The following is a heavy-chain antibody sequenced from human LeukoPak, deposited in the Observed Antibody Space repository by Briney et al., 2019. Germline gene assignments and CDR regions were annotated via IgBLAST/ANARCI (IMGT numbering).Heavy chain of an antibody. D-gene: IGHD3-22*01. V-gene: IGHV3-15*01. CDR1: GLTFGDAW. CDR3: THDSSGYYSLHS. Sequence: GGSLRLSCAVSGLTFGDAWMSWVRQAPGKGLEWVGRIKGLAAARTTDYAAPVKCRFTISRVDSKNTVYLQMNSLKTEDTAVYYCTHDSSGYYSLHSWGQGTLVTVSS. CDR2: IKGLAAARTT. J-gene: IGHJ4*02.